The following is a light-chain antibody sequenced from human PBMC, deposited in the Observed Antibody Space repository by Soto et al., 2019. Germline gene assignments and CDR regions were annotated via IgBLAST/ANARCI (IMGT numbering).Light chain of an antibody. Sequence: QSALTQPPSASGSPGHSVTLSCTGTSSDVGGYNYVSWYQQHPGKAPKLIISEVNKRPSGVPDRFSGSKSGNTASLTVSGLQAEDEADYYCSSYEGIKHWVFGGGTKVTVL. V-gene: IGLV2-8*01. CDR3: SSYEGIKHWV. J-gene: IGLJ3*02. CDR2: EVN. CDR1: SSDVGGYNY.